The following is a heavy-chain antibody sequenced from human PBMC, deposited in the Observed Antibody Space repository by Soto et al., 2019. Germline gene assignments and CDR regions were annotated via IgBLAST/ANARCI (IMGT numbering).Heavy chain of an antibody. CDR1: GGSISSYY. CDR2: IYYSGST. CDR3: ARGHESGSSYYYYYYYGMDV. V-gene: IGHV4-59*01. Sequence: PWETLSLTCTVSGGSISSYYWSWIRQPPGKGLEWIGYIYYSGSTNYNPSLKSRVTISVDTSKNQFSLKLSSVTAADTAVYYCARGHESGSSYYYYYYYGMDVWGQGTTVTVSS. D-gene: IGHD6-13*01. J-gene: IGHJ6*02.